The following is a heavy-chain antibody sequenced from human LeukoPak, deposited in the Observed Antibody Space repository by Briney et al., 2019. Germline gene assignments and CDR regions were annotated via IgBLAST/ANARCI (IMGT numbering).Heavy chain of an antibody. CDR3: ARVFRSRYYYDSSGYYPFGY. Sequence: ASVKVSCKASGYTFTSYDINWVRQATGQGLEWMGWMNPNSGNTGYARKFQGRVTMTRNTSISTAYMELSSLRSEDTAVYYCARVFRSRYYYDSSGYYPFGYWGQGTLVTVSS. V-gene: IGHV1-8*01. CDR1: GYTFTSYD. CDR2: MNPNSGNT. J-gene: IGHJ4*02. D-gene: IGHD3-22*01.